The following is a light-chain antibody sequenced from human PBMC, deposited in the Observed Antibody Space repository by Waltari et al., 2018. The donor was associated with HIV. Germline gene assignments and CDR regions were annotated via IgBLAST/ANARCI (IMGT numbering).Light chain of an antibody. CDR2: DNS. CDR3: QVWDSSREWV. CDR1: NIGSQS. Sequence: SNVLTQPPSVSVAPGQTARLTCGGNNIGSQSVHWYQQQPGQAPVLVVYDNSDRPSVIPERFSGSNSGKTATLTISGVEAGDEADYYCQVWDSSREWVFGGGTKLTVL. J-gene: IGLJ3*02. V-gene: IGLV3-21*02.